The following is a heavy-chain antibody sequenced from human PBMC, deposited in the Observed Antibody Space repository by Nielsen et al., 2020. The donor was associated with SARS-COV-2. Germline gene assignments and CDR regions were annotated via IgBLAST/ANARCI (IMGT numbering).Heavy chain of an antibody. V-gene: IGHV3-74*01. Sequence: GESLKISCVGSEFTFSKYGMNWVRQAPGKGLAWVAHINSDGSRTTYADSVKGRFTISRDNTENTLYLQMNSLRADDTAVYYCVRVRDDGYYYDTGPFDYWGQGTLVTVSS. CDR2: INSDGSRT. J-gene: IGHJ4*02. D-gene: IGHD3-22*01. CDR3: VRVRDDGYYYDTGPFDY. CDR1: EFTFSKYG.